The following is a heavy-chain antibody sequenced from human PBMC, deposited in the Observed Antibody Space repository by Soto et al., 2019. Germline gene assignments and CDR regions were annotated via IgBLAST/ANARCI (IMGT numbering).Heavy chain of an antibody. J-gene: IGHJ4*02. CDR3: ARTTYPPVLGDS. D-gene: IGHD2-2*02. CDR1: GFTFHTYI. Sequence: DVQLVESGGGLVQPGMSLRLSCEASGFTFHTYIFNWVRQAPGKGLEWVASITSKSGVYYADSVKGRFTVSRDNAKKSLSLQMDSLRDDDSAVYYCARTTYPPVLGDSWGQGVLVAVSS. V-gene: IGHV3-48*02. CDR2: ITSKSGV.